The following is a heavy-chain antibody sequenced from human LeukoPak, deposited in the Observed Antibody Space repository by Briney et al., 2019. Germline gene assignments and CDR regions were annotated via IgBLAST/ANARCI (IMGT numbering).Heavy chain of an antibody. D-gene: IGHD1-1*01. J-gene: IGHJ4*02. CDR2: ISSSSSYI. Sequence: GGSLRPSCAASGFTFSSYSMNWVRQAPGKGLEWVSSISSSSSYIYYADSVKGRFTISRDNAKNSLYLQMNSLRAEDTAVYYCARSRGTGTAFDYWGQGTLVTVSS. CDR1: GFTFSSYS. CDR3: ARSRGTGTAFDY. V-gene: IGHV3-21*01.